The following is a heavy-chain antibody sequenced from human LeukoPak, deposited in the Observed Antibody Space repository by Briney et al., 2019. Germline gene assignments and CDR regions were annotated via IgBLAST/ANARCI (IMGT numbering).Heavy chain of an antibody. V-gene: IGHV1-18*01. CDR1: GYTFTSYG. J-gene: IGHJ6*03. Sequence: ASVKVSCKASGYTFTSYGISWVRQAPGQGLEWMGWISAYNGNTNYAQKLQGRVTMTEDTSTDTAYMELSSLRSEDTAVYYCATDSMVTMYSSNPMDVWGKGTTVTVSS. CDR3: ATDSMVTMYSSNPMDV. CDR2: ISAYNGNT. D-gene: IGHD6-13*01.